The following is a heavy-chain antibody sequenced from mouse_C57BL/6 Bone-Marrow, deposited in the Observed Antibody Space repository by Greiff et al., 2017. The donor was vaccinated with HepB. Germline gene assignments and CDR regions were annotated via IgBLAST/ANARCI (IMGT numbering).Heavy chain of an antibody. CDR1: GYAFSSYW. V-gene: IGHV1-80*01. CDR3: FTAQVHACFAY. D-gene: IGHD3-2*02. CDR2: IYPGDGDT. J-gene: IGHJ3*01. Sequence: VQLQQSGAELVKPGASVKISCKASGYAFSSYWMNWVKQRPGKGLEWIGQIYPGDGDTNYNGKFKGKATLTADKSSSTAYMQLSSLTSEDSAVYFFFTAQVHACFAYWGQGTLVTVSA.